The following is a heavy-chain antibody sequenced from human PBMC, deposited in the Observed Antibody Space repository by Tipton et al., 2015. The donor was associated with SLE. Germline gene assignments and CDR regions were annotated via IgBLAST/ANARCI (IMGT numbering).Heavy chain of an antibody. CDR1: GFSVTRNY. V-gene: IGHV3-53*01. CDR2: IHGGGNT. Sequence: SLRLSCAASGFSVTRNYISWVRQAPGKGLEWVSVIHGGGNTYYADSVKGRFTTSRDNSKNTVFLQMNSLRAEDTAVYYCATTYSTAWYGPMDVWGKGTTVTVSS. J-gene: IGHJ6*03. D-gene: IGHD6-19*01. CDR3: ATTYSTAWYGPMDV.